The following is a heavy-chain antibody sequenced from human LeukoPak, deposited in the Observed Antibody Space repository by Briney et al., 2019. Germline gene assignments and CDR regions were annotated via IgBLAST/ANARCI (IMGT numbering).Heavy chain of an antibody. D-gene: IGHD3-22*01. CDR3: AREYYYDSSTYYPFDY. CDR1: GYTFTSYT. V-gene: IGHV1-18*01. Sequence: ASVKVSCRASGYTFTSYTISWVRQAPGQGLEWMGWISADNGNTNYAQKLQGRVTMTTDTSTSTAYMEVRSLRSDDTAVYYCAREYYYDSSTYYPFDYWGQGTLVTVSS. J-gene: IGHJ4*02. CDR2: ISADNGNT.